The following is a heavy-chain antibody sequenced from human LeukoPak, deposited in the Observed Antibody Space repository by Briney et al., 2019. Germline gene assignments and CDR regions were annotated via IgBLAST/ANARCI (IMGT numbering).Heavy chain of an antibody. CDR2: IHHSGTT. CDR3: AREPPSLTVHGGPGVFDI. D-gene: IGHD4-23*01. CDR1: GDSMTNYY. J-gene: IGHJ3*02. V-gene: IGHV4-59*01. Sequence: SETLSLTCTVSGDSMTNYYWNWIRQPPGKGPEWIGYIHHSGTTNYNPSLKSRVTISVDTSKNQFSLKLSSVTAADTAVYYCAREPPSLTVHGGPGVFDIWGQGTMVTVSS.